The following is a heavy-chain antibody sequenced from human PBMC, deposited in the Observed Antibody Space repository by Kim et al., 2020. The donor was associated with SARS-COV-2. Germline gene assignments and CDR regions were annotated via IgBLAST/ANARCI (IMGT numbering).Heavy chain of an antibody. CDR1: GFTFGDYA. D-gene: IGHD3-3*01. CDR2: ISWNSGSI. V-gene: IGHV3-9*01. Sequence: GGSLRLSCAASGFTFGDYAMHWVRQAPGKGLEWVSGISWNSGSIGYADSVKGRFTISRDNAKNSLYLQMNSLRAEDTALYYCAKDDHYDFWSGYYLTWGQGTLVTVSS. J-gene: IGHJ4*02. CDR3: AKDDHYDFWSGYYLT.